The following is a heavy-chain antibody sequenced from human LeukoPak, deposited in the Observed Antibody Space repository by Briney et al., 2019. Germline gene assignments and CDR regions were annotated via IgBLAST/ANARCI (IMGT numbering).Heavy chain of an antibody. J-gene: IGHJ4*02. CDR3: ARGIYGDAVVFDS. CDR1: GFTFSGFN. CDR2: LKSDGSTA. D-gene: IGHD4-17*01. Sequence: GGSPRLSCAASGFTFSGFNMHWVREAPGKGLLWVSLLKSDGSTAMYADSVQGRFTISRENARKTVHLLMSSLTVEDTGVYYCARGIYGDAVVFDSWGQGALVTVSS. V-gene: IGHV3-74*03.